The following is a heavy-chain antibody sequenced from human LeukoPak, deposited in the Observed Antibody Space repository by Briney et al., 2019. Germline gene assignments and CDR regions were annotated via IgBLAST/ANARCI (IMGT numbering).Heavy chain of an antibody. V-gene: IGHV4-4*07. CDR1: GGSISSYY. CDR2: IYTSGST. J-gene: IGHJ4*02. CDR3: ASPVGSSGYYYFDS. D-gene: IGHD2-15*01. Sequence: SETLSLTCTVSGGSISSYYWSWIRQPAGKGLEWIGRIYTSGSTNYNPSLKSRVTMSVDTSKNQFSLKLSSVTAADTAVYYCASPVGSSGYYYFDSWGQGSLVTVSS.